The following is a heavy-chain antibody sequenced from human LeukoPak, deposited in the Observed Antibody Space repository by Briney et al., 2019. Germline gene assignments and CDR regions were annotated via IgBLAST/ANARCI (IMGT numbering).Heavy chain of an antibody. CDR3: ARARGYSYGTEYYYDYYYMDV. V-gene: IGHV1-18*01. Sequence: ASVKVSCKASGYTFTNYGISWVRRAPGQGLEWMGWISAYNGNTNYAQKLQGRVIMTTDTSTSTAYMELRSLRSDDTAVYYCARARGYSYGTEYYYDYYYMDVWGKGTTVTVSS. J-gene: IGHJ6*03. CDR1: GYTFTNYG. CDR2: ISAYNGNT. D-gene: IGHD5-18*01.